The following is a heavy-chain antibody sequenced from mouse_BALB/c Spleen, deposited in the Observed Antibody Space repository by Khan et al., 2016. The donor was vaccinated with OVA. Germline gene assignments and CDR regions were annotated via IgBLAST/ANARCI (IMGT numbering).Heavy chain of an antibody. CDR2: INPGSGDI. V-gene: IGHV1-77*01. CDR3: ARRNYFGYTFAY. CDR1: GYTFTDFY. D-gene: IGHD1-2*01. Sequence: QVQLKESGAELARPGASVKLSCKASGYTFTDFYINWVKQRTGQGLEWIGEINPGSGDIYYNEKFKGKATLTADKSSSTAYMQLSSLTSEDSAVYCCARRNYFGYTFAYWGQGTLVTVSA. J-gene: IGHJ3*01.